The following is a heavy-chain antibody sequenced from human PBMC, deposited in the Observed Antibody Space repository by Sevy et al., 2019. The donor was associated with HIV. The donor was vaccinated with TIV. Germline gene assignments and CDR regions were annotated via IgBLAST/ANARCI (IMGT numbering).Heavy chain of an antibody. CDR2: ISGSGTRT. J-gene: IGHJ6*03. V-gene: IGHV3-23*01. D-gene: IGHD3-22*01. Sequence: GGSLRLSCAVSGFSFDSYGMTWVRQAPGKGLEWVSGISGSGTRTYYADSVKGRFIISRDNSKNTLYLQMNSLRGEDTAIYYGAKGGGGHYDPDEIGYYFYYYNMDVWGKGTTITVSS. CDR1: GFSFDSYG. CDR3: AKGGGGHYDPDEIGYYFYYYNMDV.